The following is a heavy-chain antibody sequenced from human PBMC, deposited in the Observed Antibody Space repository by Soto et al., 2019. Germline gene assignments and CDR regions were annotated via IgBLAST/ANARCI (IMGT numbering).Heavy chain of an antibody. D-gene: IGHD6-19*01. CDR2: IVLGNGNT. V-gene: IGHV1-58*01. Sequence: QMHLVQSGPEVKRPGTSLKVSCKASGFTFSSSAVQWVRQARGQPLEWIGWIVLGNGNTNYAQKFQQRVTITRDMSTSTAYMEVRSVTYEDTAVYYCATRIGNIGWYWLDTWGQGTLVTVSS. CDR1: GFTFSSSA. J-gene: IGHJ5*02. CDR3: ATRIGNIGWYWLDT.